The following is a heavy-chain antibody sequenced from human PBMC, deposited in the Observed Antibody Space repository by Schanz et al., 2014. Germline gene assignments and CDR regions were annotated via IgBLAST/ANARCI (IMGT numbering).Heavy chain of an antibody. CDR1: GFIFSGYA. V-gene: IGHV3-7*03. D-gene: IGHD7-27*01. Sequence: VQLVESGGGVVQPGNSLRLSCAASGFIFSGYAMIWVRQAPGKGLEWVDIIKPDGSEKFYVDSVKGRFTISRDNAKNSLYLEMTSLRGEDTAVYYCARENLNWEAFDIWGQGTVVTVSS. CDR3: ARENLNWEAFDI. CDR2: IKPDGSEK. J-gene: IGHJ3*02.